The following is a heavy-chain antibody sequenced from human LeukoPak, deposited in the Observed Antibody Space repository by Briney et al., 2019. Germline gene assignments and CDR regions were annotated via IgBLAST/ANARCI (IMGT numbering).Heavy chain of an antibody. D-gene: IGHD2-2*01. J-gene: IGHJ4*02. CDR3: TTDHCTGTTCSLTY. CDR1: GFTFSNVW. Sequence: GGSLRLSCAASGFTFSNVWMNWVRQAPGMGLEWVGRIKSKTVGETTDYAAPVKGRFTISRDDSRNTLYLQMNSLRTEDTAVYYCTTDHCTGTTCSLTYWGQGTLVTVSS. CDR2: IKSKTVGETT. V-gene: IGHV3-15*07.